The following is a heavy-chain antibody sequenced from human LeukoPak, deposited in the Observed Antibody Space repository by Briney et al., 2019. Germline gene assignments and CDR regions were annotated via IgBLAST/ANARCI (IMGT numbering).Heavy chain of an antibody. CDR1: GFTFSSYE. V-gene: IGHV3-48*03. Sequence: SGGSLRLSCAASGFTFSSYEMNWVRQAPGKGLEWVSYISSSGSIIYYADPVKGRFTISRDNAKNSLYLQMNSLRAEDTAVYYCARRLDNWGQGTLVTVSS. J-gene: IGHJ4*02. CDR3: ARRLDN. CDR2: ISSSGSII.